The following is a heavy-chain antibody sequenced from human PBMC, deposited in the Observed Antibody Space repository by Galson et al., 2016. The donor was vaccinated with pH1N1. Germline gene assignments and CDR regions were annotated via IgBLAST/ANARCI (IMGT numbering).Heavy chain of an antibody. CDR1: GFTFSSYW. D-gene: IGHD3-22*01. CDR2: IKQDGSEK. CDR3: ARGFRDSSGYYFSDY. Sequence: SLRLSCAASGFTFSSYWMSWVRQAPGKGLEWVANIKQDGSEKYYADSLKGRFTISRDNAKNSLYLQMNSLRAEDTAVYYCARGFRDSSGYYFSDYWGQGTLVTVSS. J-gene: IGHJ4*02. V-gene: IGHV3-7*01.